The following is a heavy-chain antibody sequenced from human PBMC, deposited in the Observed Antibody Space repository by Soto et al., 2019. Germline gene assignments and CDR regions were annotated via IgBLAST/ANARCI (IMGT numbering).Heavy chain of an antibody. J-gene: IGHJ6*01. D-gene: IGHD2-15*01. Sequence: ESGGGVVQPGRSLRLSCAASGFTFSSYAMHWVRQAPGKGLEWVAVISYDGSNKYYADSVKGRFTISRDNSKNTLYLQMNSLRAEDTAVYYCAREGCSGGSCYPYYYGMDVW. CDR3: AREGCSGGSCYPYYYGMDV. CDR1: GFTFSSYA. CDR2: ISYDGSNK. V-gene: IGHV3-30-3*01.